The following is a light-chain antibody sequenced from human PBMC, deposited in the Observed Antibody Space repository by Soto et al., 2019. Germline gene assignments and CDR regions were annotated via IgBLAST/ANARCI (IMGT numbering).Light chain of an antibody. J-gene: IGLJ3*02. CDR1: GLTRQY. V-gene: IGLV3-25*03. CDR3: QSADSRGTQGL. CDR2: KDS. Sequence: SYELTQPPSVSVAPGQTATITCSGDGLTRQYAYWYQQKSGQAPVLVIYKDSERPSGIPERFSGSKSGTTVTLTISGVQADDEADYYCQSADSRGTQGLFGGGTKLTVL.